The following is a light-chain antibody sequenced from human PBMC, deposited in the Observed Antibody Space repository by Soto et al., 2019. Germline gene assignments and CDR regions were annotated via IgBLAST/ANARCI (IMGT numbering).Light chain of an antibody. Sequence: QSALTQPTSVSGSPGQSITISCTGNSNDIGAYDYVSWYQQHPGKAPKLLIHGVTNRPSGISYRFSGSKSGSTASLTIYGLRDEDEADYYCSSYSTSFFYVFGTGTKLTVL. CDR1: SNDIGAYDY. CDR3: SSYSTSFFYV. J-gene: IGLJ1*01. CDR2: GVT. V-gene: IGLV2-14*01.